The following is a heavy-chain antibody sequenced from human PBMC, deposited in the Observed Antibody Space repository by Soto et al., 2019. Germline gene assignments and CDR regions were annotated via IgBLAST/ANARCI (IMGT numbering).Heavy chain of an antibody. CDR2: IYYSGST. V-gene: IGHV4-39*01. CDR1: GGSISSSSYY. CDR3: ARLPSGSYYEY. J-gene: IGHJ4*02. Sequence: SETLSLTCTVSGGSISSSSYYWGWIRQPPGKGLEWIGSIYYSGSTYYNPSLKSRVTISVDTSKNQFSLKLSSVTAADTAVYYCARLPSGSYYEYWGQGTLVT. D-gene: IGHD1-26*01.